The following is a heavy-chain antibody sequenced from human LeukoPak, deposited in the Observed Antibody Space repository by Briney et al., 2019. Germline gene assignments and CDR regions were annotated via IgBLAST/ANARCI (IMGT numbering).Heavy chain of an antibody. V-gene: IGHV3-23*01. CDR1: GFTFSSYA. CDR2: ISGSGGST. Sequence: GESLRLSCAASGFTFSSYAMSWVRQAPGKGLEWVSAISGSGGSTYYADSVKGRFTISRDNSKNTLYLQMNSLRAEDTAVYYCAKWSNSTYGMDVWGQGTTVTVSS. CDR3: AKWSNSTYGMDV. J-gene: IGHJ6*02. D-gene: IGHD6-13*01.